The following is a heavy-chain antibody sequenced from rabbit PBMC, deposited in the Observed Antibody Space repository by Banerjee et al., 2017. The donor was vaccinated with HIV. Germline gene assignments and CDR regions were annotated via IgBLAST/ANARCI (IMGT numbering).Heavy chain of an antibody. D-gene: IGHD4-2*01. CDR2: IYTGSGST. Sequence: QEQLEESGGDLVKPEGSLTLTCTASGFSLSNYYMNWVRQAPGKGLQRIGYIYTGSGSTYYASWAKGRFTISKTSSTTVTLQMTSLTAADTATYFCARGSGDAGYGCDQWGQGTLVTVS. CDR3: ARGSGDAGYGCDQ. CDR1: GFSLSNYYM. J-gene: IGHJ2*01. V-gene: IGHV1S45*01.